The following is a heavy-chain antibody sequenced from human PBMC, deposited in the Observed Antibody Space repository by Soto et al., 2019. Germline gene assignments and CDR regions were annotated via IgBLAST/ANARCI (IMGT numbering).Heavy chain of an antibody. CDR1: GFTFSSYG. J-gene: IGHJ4*02. CDR3: ARDRIAAAGTGDLDY. CDR2: IWYDGSNK. D-gene: IGHD6-13*01. Sequence: GGSLRLSCAASGFTFSSYGMHWVRQAPGKGLEWVAVIWYDGSNKYYADSVKGRFTISRDNSKNTLYLQMNSLRAEDTAVYYCARDRIAAAGTGDLDYWGQGTLVTVSS. V-gene: IGHV3-33*01.